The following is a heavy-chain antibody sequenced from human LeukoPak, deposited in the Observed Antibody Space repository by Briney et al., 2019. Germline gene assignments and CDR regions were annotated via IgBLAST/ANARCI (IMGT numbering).Heavy chain of an antibody. CDR3: ARADYGDYVF. J-gene: IGHJ4*02. CDR1: GGSISSSSYY. CDR2: LYHSGGT. Sequence: PSETLSLTCTVSGGSISSSSYYWGWIRQPPEKGLEWVGFLYHSGGTYYNPSLKSRLNMSIDTSKNQFSLKLTSVTAPDTAVYYCARADYGDYVFWGQGTLVTVSS. V-gene: IGHV4-39*07. D-gene: IGHD4-17*01.